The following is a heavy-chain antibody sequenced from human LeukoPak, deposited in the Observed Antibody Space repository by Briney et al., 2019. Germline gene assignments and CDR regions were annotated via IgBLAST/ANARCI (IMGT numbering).Heavy chain of an antibody. D-gene: IGHD1-26*01. J-gene: IGHJ5*02. Sequence: GGSLRLSCAASGFTFSSYDMHWVRQATGKGLEWVSAIGTAGDTYYPGSVKGRFTISRENAKNSLYLQMNSLRAGDTAVYYCARGGIVSGWFDPWGQGTLVTVSS. V-gene: IGHV3-13*01. CDR3: ARGGIVSGWFDP. CDR2: IGTAGDT. CDR1: GFTFSSYD.